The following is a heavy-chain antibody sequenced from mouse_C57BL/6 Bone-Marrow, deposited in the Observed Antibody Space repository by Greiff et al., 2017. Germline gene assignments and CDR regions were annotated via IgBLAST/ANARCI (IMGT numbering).Heavy chain of an antibody. CDR3: AIPYYGSSPWYFDV. V-gene: IGHV2-5*01. CDR2: IWRGGST. D-gene: IGHD1-1*01. CDR1: GFSLTSYG. Sequence: VQLVESGPGLVQPSQSLSITCTVSGFSLTSYGVHWVRQSPGKGLEWLGVIWRGGSTDYNAAFMSKLSITKDNSKSHVFFNRNSRQADDTAIYYCAIPYYGSSPWYFDVWGTGTTVTVSS. J-gene: IGHJ1*03.